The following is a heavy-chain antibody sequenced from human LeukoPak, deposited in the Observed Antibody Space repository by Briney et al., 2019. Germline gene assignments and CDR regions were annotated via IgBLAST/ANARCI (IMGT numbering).Heavy chain of an antibody. CDR1: GFTVSSNY. D-gene: IGHD3-22*01. Sequence: GGSLRLSCATSGFTVSSNYMSWVRQAPGKGLEWVSVIYDSGTTYYADSVKGRFLIFRDTSKNTVDLQMNSLRVEDTAVYYCAGRPYDSSGYFVYWGQGTLVTVSS. J-gene: IGHJ4*02. CDR3: AGRPYDSSGYFVY. V-gene: IGHV3-53*01. CDR2: IYDSGTT.